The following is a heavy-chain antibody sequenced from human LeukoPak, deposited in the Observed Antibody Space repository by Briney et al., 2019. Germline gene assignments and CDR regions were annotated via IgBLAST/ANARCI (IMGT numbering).Heavy chain of an antibody. CDR2: ISAYNGNT. Sequence: ASVKVSCKASGYTFTSYGISWVRQAPGQGLEWMGWISAYNGNTNYAQKLQGRVTMTTDTSTSTAYMELRSLRSDDTAVYYCARGVVSGYLALYYMDVWGKGTTVTVSS. CDR3: ARGVVSGYLALYYMDV. J-gene: IGHJ6*03. CDR1: GYTFTSYG. V-gene: IGHV1-18*01. D-gene: IGHD3-22*01.